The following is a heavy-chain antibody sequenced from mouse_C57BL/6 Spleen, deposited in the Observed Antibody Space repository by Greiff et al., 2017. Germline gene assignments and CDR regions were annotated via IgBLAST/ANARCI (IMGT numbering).Heavy chain of an antibody. CDR2: ISYDGSN. CDR1: GYSITSGYY. D-gene: IGHD1-1*01. Sequence: DVQLQESGPGLVKPSQSLSLTCSVTGYSITSGYYWNWIRQFPGNKLEWMGYISYDGSNNYNPSLKNRISITRDTSKNQFFLKLNSVTTEDTATYYCAREGGSSYVDYWGQGTTLTVSS. J-gene: IGHJ2*01. V-gene: IGHV3-6*01. CDR3: AREGGSSYVDY.